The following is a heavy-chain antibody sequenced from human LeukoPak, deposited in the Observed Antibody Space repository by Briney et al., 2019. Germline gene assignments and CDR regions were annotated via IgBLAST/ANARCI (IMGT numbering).Heavy chain of an antibody. J-gene: IGHJ3*02. D-gene: IGHD6-13*01. V-gene: IGHV3-30*01. CDR2: ISYDGTKN. CDR3: ARGKGMSSTWNDVFDI. Sequence: PGRSLRLSCAASGFTFSSYAMDWVRQAPGKGLEWVAAISYDGTKNHYADSVEGRFTISRDNSKNTLYLQMNSLRAEDTDDTAVYYCARGKGMSSTWNDVFDIWGQGTMVTVSS. CDR1: GFTFSSYA.